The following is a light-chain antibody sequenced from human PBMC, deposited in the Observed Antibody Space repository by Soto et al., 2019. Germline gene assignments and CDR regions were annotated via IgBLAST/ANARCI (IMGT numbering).Light chain of an antibody. V-gene: IGKV3-20*01. Sequence: EIVLTQSAGSLSLSPGERATLSCRASQSVSISSLAWYQQKPGQAPRLLIYSASSRATGIPDRFSGSGSGTDFTLTISRLEPEDLAVYYCQQYGSSSYTFGQGTNLEIK. CDR1: QSVSISS. CDR2: SAS. CDR3: QQYGSSSYT. J-gene: IGKJ2*01.